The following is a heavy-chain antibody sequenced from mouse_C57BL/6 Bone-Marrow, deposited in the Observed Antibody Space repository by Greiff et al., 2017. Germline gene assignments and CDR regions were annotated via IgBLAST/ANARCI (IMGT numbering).Heavy chain of an antibody. D-gene: IGHD1-1*01. CDR3: ARRVHLSRYFDV. Sequence: EVKLMESGGDLVKPGGSLKLSCAASGFTFSSYGMSWVRQTPDKRLEWVATISSGGSYTYYPDSVKGRFTISRDNAKNTLYLQMGSLKSEDTAMYYCARRVHLSRYFDVWGTGTTVTVSS. V-gene: IGHV5-6*02. CDR2: ISSGGSYT. CDR1: GFTFSSYG. J-gene: IGHJ1*03.